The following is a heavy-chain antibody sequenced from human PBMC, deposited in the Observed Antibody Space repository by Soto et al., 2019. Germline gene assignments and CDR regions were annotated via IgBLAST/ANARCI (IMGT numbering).Heavy chain of an antibody. J-gene: IGHJ6*02. V-gene: IGHV3-7*03. Sequence: VGSLRLSCAASGFTFSSYWMSWVRQAPGKGLEWVANIKQDGSEKYYVDSVKGRFTISRDNAKNSLYLQMNSLRAEDTAVYYCARDAITMVRGVITPGGMDVWGQGTTVTVSS. CDR1: GFTFSSYW. CDR3: ARDAITMVRGVITPGGMDV. D-gene: IGHD3-10*01. CDR2: IKQDGSEK.